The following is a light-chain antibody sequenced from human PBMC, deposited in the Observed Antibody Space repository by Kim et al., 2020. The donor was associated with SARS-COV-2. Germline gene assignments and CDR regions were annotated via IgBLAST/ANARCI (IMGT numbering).Light chain of an antibody. CDR2: EVN. V-gene: IGLV2-8*01. CDR3: SSYAASNNLGI. J-gene: IGLJ1*01. CDR1: SSDVGGYKF. Sequence: QSALTQPPSASGSPGQSVTISCTGTSSDVGGYKFVAWYQQHPGKAPKLIIYEVNKRPSGVPDRFSGSKSDNTASLTVSGLQAEDEADYYCSSYAASNNLGIFGTGTKVTVL.